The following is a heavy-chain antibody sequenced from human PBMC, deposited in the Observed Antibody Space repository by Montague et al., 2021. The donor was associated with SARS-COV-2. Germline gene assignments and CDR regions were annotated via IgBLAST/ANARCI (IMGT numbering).Heavy chain of an antibody. D-gene: IGHD3-9*01. CDR1: GFSLSTSGMC. Sequence: PALGKPTQTLTLTCTFSGFSLSTSGMCVSWIRQPPGKALEWLALIDWDDDKYYSTSLKTRLTISKDTSKNQVVLTMINMDPVDTATYYCARTYYDILTGYYTYDYWGQGTLVTVSS. CDR2: IDWDDDK. V-gene: IGHV2-70*01. J-gene: IGHJ4*02. CDR3: ARTYYDILTGYYTYDY.